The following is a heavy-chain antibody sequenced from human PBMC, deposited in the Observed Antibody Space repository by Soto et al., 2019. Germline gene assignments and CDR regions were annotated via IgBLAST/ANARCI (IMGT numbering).Heavy chain of an antibody. CDR1: GFTFSSYA. V-gene: IGHV3-23*01. CDR3: AKVKDGSAYYWFDP. CDR2: ISGSGGST. Sequence: PGGSLRLSCAASGFTFSSYAMTWVRQAPGKGLEWVSAISGSGGSTYYADSVKGRFTISTDNSENTLYLQMNSLRAEDTALFYCAKVKDGSAYYWFDPWGQGTLVTVSS. J-gene: IGHJ5*02. D-gene: IGHD3-22*01.